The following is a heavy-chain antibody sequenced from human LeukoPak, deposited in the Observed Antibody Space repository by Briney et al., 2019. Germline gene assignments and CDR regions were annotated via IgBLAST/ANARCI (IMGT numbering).Heavy chain of an antibody. V-gene: IGHV3-30*04. CDR3: ARDLELSAVYYFDS. CDR1: GFSFSIFP. J-gene: IGHJ4*02. Sequence: GGSLRLSCEASGFSFSIFPMHWVRQAPGKGLEWVALISSGSEKYYADSVKGRFTISRDNSKNMLYLQMNSLRADDTAVYYCARDLELSAVYYFDSWGQGTLVIVSS. D-gene: IGHD3-3*01. CDR2: ISSGSEK.